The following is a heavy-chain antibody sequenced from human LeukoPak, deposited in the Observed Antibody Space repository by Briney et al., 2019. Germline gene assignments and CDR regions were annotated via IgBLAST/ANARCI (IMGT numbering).Heavy chain of an antibody. J-gene: IGHJ4*02. V-gene: IGHV3-49*03. CDR3: TRDNSIPWYYFDY. CDR1: GFTFGDYA. D-gene: IGHD4-23*01. CDR2: IRSKAYGGTT. Sequence: GGSLRLSCTASGFTFGDYAMSWFRQAPGKGLEWVGFIRSKAYGGTTEYAASVKGRFTTSRDDSKSIAYLQMNSLKTEDTAVYYCTRDNSIPWYYFDYWGQGTLVTVSS.